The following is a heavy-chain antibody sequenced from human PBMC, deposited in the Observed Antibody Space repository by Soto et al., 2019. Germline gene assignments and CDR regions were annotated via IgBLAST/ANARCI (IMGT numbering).Heavy chain of an antibody. V-gene: IGHV3-30*18. D-gene: IGHD4-4*01. J-gene: IGHJ4*01. Sequence: QVQLMESGGGVVQPGRSLRLSCAASGFTFSNYGMHWVRQVPGKGLEWVALISYDGNNKYHADSVKGRFTISRNNSKNTLYLQMNSLRAEDTAVYYCAKFEAVDDGNPDYWGHGILVTVSS. CDR2: ISYDGNNK. CDR3: AKFEAVDDGNPDY. CDR1: GFTFSNYG.